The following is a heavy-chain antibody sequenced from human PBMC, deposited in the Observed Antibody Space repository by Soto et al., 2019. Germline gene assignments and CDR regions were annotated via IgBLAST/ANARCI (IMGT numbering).Heavy chain of an antibody. CDR2: IYRTGST. J-gene: IGHJ4*02. CDR1: GGSFTSNNW. Sequence: LSLTCAVSGGSFTSNNWWTWVRQPPGQGLEWIGEIYRTGSTNYNPSLKSRVTISLDKSENQFSLRVTSLTAADTAVYYCASRDPGTSVDYWGQGTLVTSPQ. CDR3: ASRDPGTSVDY. V-gene: IGHV4-4*02. D-gene: IGHD1-7*01.